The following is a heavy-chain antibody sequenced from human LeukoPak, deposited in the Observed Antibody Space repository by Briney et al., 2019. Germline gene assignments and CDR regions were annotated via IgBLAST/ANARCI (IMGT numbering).Heavy chain of an antibody. CDR1: GFTFSDYD. CDR3: AKAHCSGGDCYSPDY. J-gene: IGHJ4*02. V-gene: IGHV3-23*01. Sequence: GGSLRLSCAASGFTFSDYDMSWARQAPGKGLDWVSAISGSGGSTYYADSVKGRFTISRDNSKNTLYLQMNGLRAEDTAVYYCAKAHCSGGDCYSPDYWGQGTLVTVSS. D-gene: IGHD2-15*01. CDR2: ISGSGGST.